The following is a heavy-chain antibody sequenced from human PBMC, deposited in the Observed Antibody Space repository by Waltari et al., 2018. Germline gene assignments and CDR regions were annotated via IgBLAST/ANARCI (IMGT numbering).Heavy chain of an antibody. D-gene: IGHD4-17*01. CDR2: IYDSGST. CDR1: DGSMSSYY. CDR3: ARGFYGDYIVWFDP. V-gene: IGHV4-59*01. J-gene: IGHJ5*02. Sequence: QVQLQESGPGLVRPSETLSLTCTVPDGSMSSYYWTWIRQPPGKGLEWIGNIYDSGSTNYNPSLKSRVTISADTSKNQFSLKVSSVTAADTAVYYCARGFYGDYIVWFDPWGQGTLVTVSS.